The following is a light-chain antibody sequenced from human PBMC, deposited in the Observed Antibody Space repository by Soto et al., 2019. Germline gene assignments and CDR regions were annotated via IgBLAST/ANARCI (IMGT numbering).Light chain of an antibody. Sequence: EIVLTQSPATLSLSPGERATLSCRASQSIGTYLAWYQQKPGQAPSLLIYGVSSRATGIPERFSGSGSGTDFTLTISSLEPEDFAVYYCQQRSNWPRTFGQGTKVDI. CDR2: GVS. CDR1: QSIGTY. J-gene: IGKJ1*01. CDR3: QQRSNWPRT. V-gene: IGKV3-11*01.